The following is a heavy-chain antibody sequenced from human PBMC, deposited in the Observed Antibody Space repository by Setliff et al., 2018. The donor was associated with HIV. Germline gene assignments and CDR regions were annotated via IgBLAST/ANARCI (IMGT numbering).Heavy chain of an antibody. CDR3: ARAGRGGGSYWTFDY. J-gene: IGHJ4*02. V-gene: IGHV5-51*01. CDR2: IYPGDSDT. CDR1: GYSFTNYW. Sequence: GESLKISCKGSGYSFTNYWVAWVRQMPGKGLEWMGAIYPGDSDTRYSPSFQGQVTISADKAISTAYLQWSSLKASDTGMYYCARAGRGGGSYWTFDYWGQGTLVTVSS. D-gene: IGHD1-26*01.